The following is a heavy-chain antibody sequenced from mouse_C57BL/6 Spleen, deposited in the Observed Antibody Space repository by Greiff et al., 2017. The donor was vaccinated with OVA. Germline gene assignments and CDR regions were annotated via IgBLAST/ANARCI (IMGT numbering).Heavy chain of an antibody. J-gene: IGHJ2*01. CDR1: GYTFTDYE. CDR3: TRSPFDY. CDR2: IDPETGGT. Sequence: QVQLQQSGAELVRPGASVTLSCKASGYTFTDYEMHWVKQTPVHGLEWIGAIDPETGGTAYNQKFKGKAILTADKSSRTAYMELRSLTSEDSAVYYCTRSPFDYWGQGTTLKVSS. V-gene: IGHV1-15*01.